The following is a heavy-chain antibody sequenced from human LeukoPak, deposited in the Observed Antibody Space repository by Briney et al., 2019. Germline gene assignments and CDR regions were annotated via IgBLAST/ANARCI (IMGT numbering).Heavy chain of an antibody. V-gene: IGHV4-38-2*02. CDR1: GYSISRGYY. CDR3: ARSPAYFVSVSAYYFDY. J-gene: IGHJ4*02. CDR2: IYHSGSS. Sequence: PSETLSLTCTVSGYSISRGYYWGWIRQPPGKGLEWIGSIYHSGSSYYNPSLKSRVTISGYTSKNQFSLKLSSVTAADTAVYYCARSPAYFVSVSAYYFDYWGQGTLVTVSS. D-gene: IGHD3-9*01.